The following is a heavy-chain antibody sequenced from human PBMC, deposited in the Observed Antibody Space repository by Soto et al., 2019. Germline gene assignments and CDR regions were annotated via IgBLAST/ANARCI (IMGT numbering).Heavy chain of an antibody. CDR3: ARDLREGDGYALSGVFDY. V-gene: IGHV1-46*01. D-gene: IGHD2-21*01. CDR1: GYTFTSYY. CDR2: INPSGGST. Sequence: ASVKVSCKASGYTFTSYYMHWVRQAPGQGLEWMGIINPSGGSTSYAQKFQGRVTMTRDTSTSTVYMELSSLRSEDTAVYYCARDLREGDGYALSGVFDYWGQGTLVTVSS. J-gene: IGHJ4*02.